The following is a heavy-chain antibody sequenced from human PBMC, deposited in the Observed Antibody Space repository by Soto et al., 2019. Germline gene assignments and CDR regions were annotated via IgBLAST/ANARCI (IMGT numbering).Heavy chain of an antibody. D-gene: IGHD5-18*01. Sequence: GSLRLSCEASGFSFSSFAMNWVRQAPGRGLEWVSYISDDGASIYYADSLKGRFTISRDNAKNSLSLQMNNLRAEDTAVYYCARENSVQAWLHHFDHWGLGTLVTVSS. J-gene: IGHJ4*02. CDR2: ISDDGASI. CDR1: GFSFSSFA. V-gene: IGHV3-48*03. CDR3: ARENSVQAWLHHFDH.